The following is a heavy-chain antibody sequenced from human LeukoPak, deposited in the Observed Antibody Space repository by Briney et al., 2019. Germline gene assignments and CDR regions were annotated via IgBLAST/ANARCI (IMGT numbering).Heavy chain of an antibody. CDR3: ARGYSYGCGYFQH. CDR2: IYSGGST. D-gene: IGHD5-18*01. V-gene: IGHV3-66*01. J-gene: IGHJ1*01. CDR1: GFTVSSNY. Sequence: GGSLRLSCAASGFTVSSNYMSWVRQAPGKGLEWVSVIYSGGSTYYADSVKGRFTISRDNSKNTLYLQMNSLRAEDTAVYYCARGYSYGCGYFQHWGQGTLVTVSS.